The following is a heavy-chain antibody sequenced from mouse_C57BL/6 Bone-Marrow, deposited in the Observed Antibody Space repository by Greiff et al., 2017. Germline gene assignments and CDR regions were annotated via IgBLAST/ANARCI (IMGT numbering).Heavy chain of an antibody. CDR2: IDPDNGDT. CDR1: GFTITGDC. J-gene: IGHJ4*01. Sequence: EVQLQQSGAELVRPGASVKLSCTASGFTITGDCMHWVKQRPEQGLEWIGWIDPDNGDTDYASKFQGKATITADTSSNTAYLQLSSLTSEDTAVYYCTALLDYAMDYWGQGTAVTVSS. V-gene: IGHV14-4*01. CDR3: TALLDYAMDY.